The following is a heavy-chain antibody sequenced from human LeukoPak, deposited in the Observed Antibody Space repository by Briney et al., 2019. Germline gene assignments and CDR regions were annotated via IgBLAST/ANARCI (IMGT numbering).Heavy chain of an antibody. CDR2: ISSSSSYI. V-gene: IGHV3-21*01. Sequence: GGSLRLSCAASGFTFSSYWMNWVRQAPGKGLEWVSSISSSSSYIYYADSVKGRFTISRDNAKNSLYLQMNSLRAEDTAVYYCARQRSYGYNYFDYWGQGTLVTVSS. CDR1: GFTFSSYW. CDR3: ARQRSYGYNYFDY. J-gene: IGHJ4*02. D-gene: IGHD5-18*01.